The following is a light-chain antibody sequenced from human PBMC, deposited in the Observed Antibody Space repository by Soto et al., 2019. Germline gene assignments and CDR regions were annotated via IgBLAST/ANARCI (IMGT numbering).Light chain of an antibody. J-gene: IGKJ1*01. CDR1: QSVSSTF. V-gene: IGKV3-11*01. Sequence: IVLTRSPGTMSLSPGERATLSCRASQSVSSTFLAWYQQKPGQAPRLLIYDTSNRATGIPARFSGSGSGTDFTLTISSLEPEDFAVYYCHQRKSWPRTFGQGTKVDI. CDR2: DTS. CDR3: HQRKSWPRT.